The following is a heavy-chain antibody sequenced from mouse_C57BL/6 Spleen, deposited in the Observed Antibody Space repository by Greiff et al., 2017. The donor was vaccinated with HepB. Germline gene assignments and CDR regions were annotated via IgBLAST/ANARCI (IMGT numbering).Heavy chain of an antibody. J-gene: IGHJ3*01. D-gene: IGHD1-1*01. CDR2: IYPGDGDT. V-gene: IGHV1-80*01. Sequence: QVQLQQSGAELVKPGASVKISCKASGYAFSSYWMNWVKQRPGKGLEWIGQIYPGDGDTNYNGKFKGKATLTADKSSSTAYMQLSSLTSEDSAVYFCAREELHYYGSTAWFAYWGQGTLVTVSA. CDR3: AREELHYYGSTAWFAY. CDR1: GYAFSSYW.